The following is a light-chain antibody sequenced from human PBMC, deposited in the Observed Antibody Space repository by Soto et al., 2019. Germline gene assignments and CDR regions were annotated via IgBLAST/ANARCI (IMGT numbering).Light chain of an antibody. V-gene: IGKV1-5*01. Sequence: DIQMTQSPSTLSASVGDRVTLTCRASQSFTSWLAWYQQKPGQAPKLLIYDVSSLQSGVPSSFSGSGSRTEVILISSCVRPDYFATYYGQQYHSYSTFGGGTKVESK. J-gene: IGKJ4*01. CDR1: QSFTSW. CDR3: QQYHSYST. CDR2: DVS.